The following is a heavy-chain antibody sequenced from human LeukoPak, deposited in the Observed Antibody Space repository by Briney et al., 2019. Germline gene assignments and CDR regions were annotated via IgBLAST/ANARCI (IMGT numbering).Heavy chain of an antibody. D-gene: IGHD1-26*01. Sequence: GSSVKVSCKASGGTFSSYAISWVRQAPGQGLEWMGIINPSGGSTSYAQKFQGRVTMTRDTSTSTVYMELSSLRPEDTAVYYCARDGSGSYHRYPDYWGQGTLVTVSS. CDR1: GGTFSSYA. CDR2: INPSGGST. J-gene: IGHJ4*02. CDR3: ARDGSGSYHRYPDY. V-gene: IGHV1-46*01.